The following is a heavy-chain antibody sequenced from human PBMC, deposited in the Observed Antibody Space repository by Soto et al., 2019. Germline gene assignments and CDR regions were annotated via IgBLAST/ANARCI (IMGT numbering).Heavy chain of an antibody. D-gene: IGHD2-2*01. CDR1: GYTFTIYG. J-gene: IGHJ5*01. CDR2: ISAYNGNT. V-gene: IGHV1-18*01. Sequence: ASVNVSCKASGYTFTIYGISWVLQAPGQGLEWMGWISAYNGNTNYAQKLQGRVTMTTDTSTSTAYMELRSLRSDDTAVYYCARDWSRYCSSTSCYVPGPWGQGTLVTVSS. CDR3: ARDWSRYCSSTSCYVPGP.